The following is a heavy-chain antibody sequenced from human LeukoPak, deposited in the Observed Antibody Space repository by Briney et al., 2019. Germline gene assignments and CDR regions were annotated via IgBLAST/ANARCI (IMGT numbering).Heavy chain of an antibody. Sequence: SETLSLTCTVSGGSISSSSYYWGWIRQPPGKGLEWIGSIYYSGSTYYNPSLKSRVTISVDKSKDQFSLKLSSVTAADTAVYYSARLGAFYYDSSGYQEVAFDIWGQGTMVTVSS. J-gene: IGHJ3*02. V-gene: IGHV4-39*07. D-gene: IGHD3-22*01. CDR1: GGSISSSSYY. CDR2: IYYSGST. CDR3: ARLGAFYYDSSGYQEVAFDI.